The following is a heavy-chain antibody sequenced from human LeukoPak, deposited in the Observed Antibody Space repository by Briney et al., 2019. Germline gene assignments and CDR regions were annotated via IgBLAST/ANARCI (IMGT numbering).Heavy chain of an antibody. CDR1: GYTFTSYY. Sequence: ASVKVSCKASGYTFTSYYMHWVRQAPGRGLEWMGIINPSGGSTSYAQKFQGRVTMTRDTSTSTVYMELSSLRSEDTAVYYCGRAGGDGSDFDYWGQGTLVTVSS. D-gene: IGHD3-10*01. CDR2: INPSGGST. J-gene: IGHJ4*02. CDR3: GRAGGDGSDFDY. V-gene: IGHV1-46*01.